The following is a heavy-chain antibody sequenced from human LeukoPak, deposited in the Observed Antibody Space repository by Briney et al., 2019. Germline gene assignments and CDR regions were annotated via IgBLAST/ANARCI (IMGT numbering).Heavy chain of an antibody. J-gene: IGHJ4*02. CDR2: MSGSGGST. V-gene: IGHV3-23*01. D-gene: IGHD3-10*01. CDR3: AKGGGSGSYTGC. CDR1: GFTLSSYS. Sequence: GGSLSLSCAASGFTLSSYSMSWVRQAPGKGLEWVSAMSGSGGSTYYADSVKGRFTISRDNSKNTLYLQMNSLRAEDTAVYYCAKGGGSGSYTGCWGQGTLVTVSS.